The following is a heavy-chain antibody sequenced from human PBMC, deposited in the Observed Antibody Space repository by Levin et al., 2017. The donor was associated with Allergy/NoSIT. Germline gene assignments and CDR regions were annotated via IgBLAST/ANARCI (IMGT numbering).Heavy chain of an antibody. V-gene: IGHV3-74*01. CDR1: GFTFSSYW. D-gene: IGHD1-26*01. J-gene: IGHJ4*02. CDR3: ARALIVGATSGGDY. Sequence: GGSLRLSCAASGFTFSSYWMHWVRQAPGKGLVWVSRISTDGSTTNYADSVKGRGTISRDNAEKTMYLQMNSLRAEDTAVYYCARALIVGATSGGDYWVQGTLVTVSS. CDR2: ISTDGSTT.